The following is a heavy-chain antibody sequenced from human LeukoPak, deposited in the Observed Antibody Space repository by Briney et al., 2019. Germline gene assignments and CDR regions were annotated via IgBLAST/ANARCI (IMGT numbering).Heavy chain of an antibody. Sequence: GGSLRLSCTVSGFTVSSNSMSWVRQAPGKGLEWVSFIYSDNTHYSDSVKGRFTISRDNSKNTLYLQMNSLRAKDTAVYYCATLRARIAVAGTLGDYWGQGTLVTVSS. CDR1: GFTVSSNS. D-gene: IGHD6-19*01. CDR3: ATLRARIAVAGTLGDY. J-gene: IGHJ4*02. CDR2: IYSDNT. V-gene: IGHV3-53*01.